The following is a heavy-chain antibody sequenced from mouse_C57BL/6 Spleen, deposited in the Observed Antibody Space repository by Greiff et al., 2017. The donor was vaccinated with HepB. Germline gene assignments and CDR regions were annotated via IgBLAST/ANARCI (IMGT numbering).Heavy chain of an antibody. J-gene: IGHJ2*01. D-gene: IGHD2-14*01. CDR2: INPYNGDT. CDR3: AVGEMGTYFDY. CDR1: GYSFTGYF. Sequence: EVQLQQSGPELVKPGDSVKISCKASGYSFTGYFMNWVMQSHGKSLEWIGRINPYNGDTFYNQKFKGKATLTVDKSSSTAHMELRSLTSEDSAVYYCAVGEMGTYFDYWGQGTTLTVSS. V-gene: IGHV1-20*01.